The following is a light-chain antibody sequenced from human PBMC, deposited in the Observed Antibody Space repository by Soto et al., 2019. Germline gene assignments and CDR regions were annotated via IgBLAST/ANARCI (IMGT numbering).Light chain of an antibody. J-gene: IGKJ2*01. V-gene: IGKV3-20*01. CDR3: QRYDNVPLA. CDR1: QSVSNTY. Sequence: EIVLTQSPGTLSLSPGERATLSCRASQSVSNTYLAWYQQKPGRAPRLLIYGASSRATDIPDRFSGSGSGTDFTLTISSLQAEDVATYYCQRYDNVPLAFGQGTKLEIK. CDR2: GAS.